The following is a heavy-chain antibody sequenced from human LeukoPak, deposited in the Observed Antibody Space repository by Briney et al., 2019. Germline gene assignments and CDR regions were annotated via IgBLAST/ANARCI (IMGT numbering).Heavy chain of an antibody. D-gene: IGHD5-18*01. CDR1: GFTFSSYA. J-gene: IGHJ4*02. CDR3: AREGGNSYYYSDY. Sequence: PGGSLRLSCAASGFTFSSYAMHWVRQAPGKGLEWVAVMSYDGTYKYYADSVKGRFTISRDNSKNTLYLQMNSLGPEDTAVYYCAREGGNSYYYSDYWGQGTLVTVSS. V-gene: IGHV3-30-3*01. CDR2: MSYDGTYK.